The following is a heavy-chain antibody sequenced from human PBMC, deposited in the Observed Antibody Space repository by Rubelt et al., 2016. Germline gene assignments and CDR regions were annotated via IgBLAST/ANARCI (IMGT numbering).Heavy chain of an antibody. J-gene: IGHJ3*02. V-gene: IGHV4-39*07. Sequence: QLQLQESGPGLVKPSETLSLTCTVSGGSISSSSYYWGWIRQPPGKGLEWIGSIYYSGSAYYNPSLKGRVSVFVDTAKNQFSVKLSSGTAADTDVYYGARGDLVVGQGNDAFESWGQGTMVTVSS. CDR2: IYYSGSA. CDR1: GGSISSSSYY. CDR3: ARGDLVVGQGNDAFES. D-gene: IGHD3-22*01.